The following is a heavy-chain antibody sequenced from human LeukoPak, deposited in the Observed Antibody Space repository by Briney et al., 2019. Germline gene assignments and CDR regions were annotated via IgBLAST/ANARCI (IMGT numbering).Heavy chain of an antibody. J-gene: IGHJ4*02. CDR3: VRHDYDSSGRPFDS. Sequence: SETLSLTCTVSGDSISSSRSYWDWIRQPPGKGLEWIGSIYDSGGIYYNPSLKSRVTTSVDTSRNQFSLKLSSVTAADTAVYYCVRHDYDSSGRPFDSWGQGTLVTVSS. V-gene: IGHV4-39*01. CDR2: IYDSGGI. CDR1: GDSISSSRSY. D-gene: IGHD3-22*01.